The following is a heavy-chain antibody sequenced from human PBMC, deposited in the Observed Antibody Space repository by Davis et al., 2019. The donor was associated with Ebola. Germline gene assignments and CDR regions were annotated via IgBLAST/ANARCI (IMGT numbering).Heavy chain of an antibody. Sequence: MPSETLSLTCAVSGGFVSSANYFWTWIRQPPGKGLEWIGYIYYTGITHYNPSLKSRVTISLDTSKNHVSLKLSPVTAADTALYYCARGGYGGYDYFDLWGQGALVTVSS. CDR3: ARGGYGGYDYFDL. CDR1: GGFVSSANYF. CDR2: IYYTGIT. V-gene: IGHV4-61*03. J-gene: IGHJ4*02. D-gene: IGHD5-12*01.